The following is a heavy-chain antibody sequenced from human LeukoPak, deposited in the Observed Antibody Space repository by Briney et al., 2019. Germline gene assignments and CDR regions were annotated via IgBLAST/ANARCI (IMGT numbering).Heavy chain of an antibody. Sequence: GASVKVSCKTSGYTFSNYDINWVRQAAGQGLEWMGWMNPNSGNTGFAQKFQGRATITRDTSITTAYLELSSLRSEDTAVYYCARAIRYQLLSDYWGQGTLVTVSS. CDR2: MNPNSGNT. D-gene: IGHD2-2*01. V-gene: IGHV1-8*03. CDR1: GYTFSNYD. J-gene: IGHJ4*02. CDR3: ARAIRYQLLSDY.